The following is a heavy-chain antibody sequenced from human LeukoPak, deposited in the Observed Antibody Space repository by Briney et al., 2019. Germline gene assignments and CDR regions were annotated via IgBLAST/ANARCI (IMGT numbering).Heavy chain of an antibody. D-gene: IGHD1-26*01. V-gene: IGHV4-59*08. Sequence: SETLSLTCTVSGGSITGFYWSWIRQPPGKGLEWIAYIYYSGSTAYNPSLKSRLIVSVDTSKNQFSLKLTSVTAADTAIYYCARHPGGYNWLDPWGQGILVTVSS. CDR3: ARHPGGYNWLDP. J-gene: IGHJ5*02. CDR1: GGSITGFY. CDR2: IYYSGST.